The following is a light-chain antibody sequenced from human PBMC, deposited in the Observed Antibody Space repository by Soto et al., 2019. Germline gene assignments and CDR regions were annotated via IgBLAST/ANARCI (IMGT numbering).Light chain of an antibody. J-gene: IGKJ2*01. CDR2: GAS. CDR1: QSVSSSY. CDR3: QQYGSSRPAT. V-gene: IGKV3-20*01. Sequence: EIVLTQSPGTLSLSPGERATLSCRASQSVSSSYLAWYQQKPGQAPRLLIYGASSRATGIPDRFSGSGSGTDFTLTISRLEPEDFAVYYCQQYGSSRPATFGQGTKLEIK.